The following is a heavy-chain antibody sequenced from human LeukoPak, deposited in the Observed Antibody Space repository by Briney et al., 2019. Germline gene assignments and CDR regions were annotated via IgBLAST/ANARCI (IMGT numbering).Heavy chain of an antibody. Sequence: GGSLRLSRAASGFTFSSYSMNWVRQAPGKGLEWVSSISSSSSYIYYADSVKGRFTISRDNSKNMLYLQMNSLRAEDTAVYYCAKWKYSNSGIDDYWGQGTLVTVSS. CDR2: ISSSSSYI. V-gene: IGHV3-21*04. J-gene: IGHJ4*02. CDR1: GFTFSSYS. CDR3: AKWKYSNSGIDDY. D-gene: IGHD6-6*01.